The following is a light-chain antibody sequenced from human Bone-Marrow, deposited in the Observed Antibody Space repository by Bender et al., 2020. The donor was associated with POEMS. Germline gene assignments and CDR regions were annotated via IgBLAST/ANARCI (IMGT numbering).Light chain of an antibody. CDR1: SSNIGSNY. J-gene: IGLJ3*02. V-gene: IGLV1-47*01. Sequence: QSVLTQSPSASGTPGQRVTISCSGSSSNIGSNYVYWYQQLPGTAPKLLLYRNNQRPSGVPDRFSGSKSGTSASLAITGLQAEDEGDYYCQSYDNSLGGWVFGGGTKLTVL. CDR3: QSYDNSLGGWV. CDR2: RNN.